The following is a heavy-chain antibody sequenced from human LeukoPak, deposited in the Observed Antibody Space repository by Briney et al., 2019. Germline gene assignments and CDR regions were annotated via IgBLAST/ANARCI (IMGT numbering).Heavy chain of an antibody. CDR3: ARASSSYDFWSGYYPREGMDV. D-gene: IGHD3-3*01. J-gene: IGHJ6*02. CDR1: GYTFTGYY. CDR2: INPNSGGT. Sequence: ASVKVSCKASGYTFTGYYMHWVRQAPGQGLEWMGWINPNSGGTNYAQKFQGWVTMTRDTSISTAYMELSRLRSDDTAVYYCARASSSYDFWSGYYPREGMDVWGQGTTVTVSS. V-gene: IGHV1-2*04.